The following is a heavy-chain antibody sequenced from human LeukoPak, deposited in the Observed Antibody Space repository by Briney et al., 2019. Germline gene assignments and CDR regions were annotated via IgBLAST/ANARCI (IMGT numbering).Heavy chain of an antibody. Sequence: GGSLRLSCAASGFTFSSYAVSWVRQAPGKGLEWVSAISGSGGSTYYADSVKGRFTISRDNSKNTLYLQMNSLRAEDTAVYYCVREGERNNPISYFDYWGQGTLVTVSS. CDR2: ISGSGGST. V-gene: IGHV3-23*01. J-gene: IGHJ4*02. CDR1: GFTFSSYA. D-gene: IGHD1-1*01. CDR3: VREGERNNPISYFDY.